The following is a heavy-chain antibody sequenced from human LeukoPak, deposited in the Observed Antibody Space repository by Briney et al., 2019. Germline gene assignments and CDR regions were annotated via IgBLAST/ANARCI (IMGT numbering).Heavy chain of an antibody. Sequence: GESLQISCKGSGYSFTSYWIGWVRQMPGKGLEWMGIIYPGDSDTRYNPSSQGQVTISADKSISTASLQWSSLKASDTAMYYCARTRILEWLSPFDYWGQGTLVTVSS. CDR1: GYSFTSYW. D-gene: IGHD3-3*01. J-gene: IGHJ4*02. CDR2: IYPGDSDT. V-gene: IGHV5-51*01. CDR3: ARTRILEWLSPFDY.